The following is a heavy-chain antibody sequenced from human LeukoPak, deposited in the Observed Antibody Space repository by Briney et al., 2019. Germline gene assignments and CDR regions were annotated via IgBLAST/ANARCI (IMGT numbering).Heavy chain of an antibody. Sequence: SETLSLTCTISGASISPYYWSWIRQPPGKGLEWIGYIYYSGSTNYNPSLKSRVTISVDTSKKQFSLKLSSVTAADTAVYYCARHAPSYTSGWYYFDYWGQGTLVTVSS. CDR3: ARHAPSYTSGWYYFDY. J-gene: IGHJ4*02. D-gene: IGHD6-19*01. CDR1: GASISPYY. CDR2: IYYSGST. V-gene: IGHV4-59*08.